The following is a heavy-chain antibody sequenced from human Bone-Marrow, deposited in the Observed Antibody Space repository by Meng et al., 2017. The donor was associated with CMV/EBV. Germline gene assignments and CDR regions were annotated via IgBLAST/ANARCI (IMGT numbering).Heavy chain of an antibody. J-gene: IGHJ4*01. CDR1: RFTFSTYA. CDR2: IKKGGSEK. V-gene: IGHV3-7*01. CDR3: ARVIAASPRYFDF. Sequence: GESLKISCAASRFTFSTYAMHWVRQAPGKGLEWVANIKKGGSEKYYVDSVKGRFTISRDNAKNSLYLQMNSLRAEDTAVYYCARVIAASPRYFDFWGHGTLVTVSS. D-gene: IGHD6-6*01.